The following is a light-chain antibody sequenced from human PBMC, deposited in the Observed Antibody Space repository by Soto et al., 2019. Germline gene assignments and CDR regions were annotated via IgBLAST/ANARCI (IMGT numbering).Light chain of an antibody. CDR3: SSFTSNRIYV. V-gene: IGLV1-40*01. CDR2: GDR. Sequence: QSVLTQPPSVSGAPGQRVTIPCTGSSSNIGAGYDVHWYQQLPGTAPKLLIYGDRNRPSGVPDRFSGSKSGTSASLAITGLQAEDEADYYCSSFTSNRIYVFGPGTKVTVL. CDR1: SSNIGAGYD. J-gene: IGLJ1*01.